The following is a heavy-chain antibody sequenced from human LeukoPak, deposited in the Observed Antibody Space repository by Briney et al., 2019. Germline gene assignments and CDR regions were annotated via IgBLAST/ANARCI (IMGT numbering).Heavy chain of an antibody. V-gene: IGHV3-30*18. Sequence: GGSLRLSCAASKFTFSNYGMHWFRQAPGKGLEWVAVISSDGSNKYYADSVKGRFTISRDNSKNTLYLQMNSLRAEDTAVYYCAKCPSGVLRYFAPIDYWGQGTLVTVSS. CDR1: KFTFSNYG. CDR3: AKCPSGVLRYFAPIDY. J-gene: IGHJ4*02. D-gene: IGHD3-9*01. CDR2: ISSDGSNK.